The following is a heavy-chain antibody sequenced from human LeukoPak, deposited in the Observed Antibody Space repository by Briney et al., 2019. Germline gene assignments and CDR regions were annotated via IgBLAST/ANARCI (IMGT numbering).Heavy chain of an antibody. V-gene: IGHV3-30-3*01. D-gene: IGHD6-13*01. Sequence: PGGSLRLSCADSGFTFSSYAMHWVRQAPGKGLEWVAVISYDGSNKYYADSVKGRFTISRDNSKNTLYLQMNSLRAEDTAVYYCAKDLGSSSWLLDYWGQGTLVTVSS. CDR1: GFTFSSYA. CDR2: ISYDGSNK. J-gene: IGHJ4*02. CDR3: AKDLGSSSWLLDY.